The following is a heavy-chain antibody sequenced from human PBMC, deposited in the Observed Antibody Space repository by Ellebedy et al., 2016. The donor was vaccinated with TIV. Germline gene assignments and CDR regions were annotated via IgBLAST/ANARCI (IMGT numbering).Heavy chain of an antibody. CDR1: GFSVDDYS. CDR3: AKDTAGTGWYGGVD. CDR2: LNWDGGVT. Sequence: GESLKISCAASGFSVDDYSMHWLRPVPGKGLEWVSLLNWDGGVTDYADSVKGRFTISRDNNKNSLYLQMNILRTEDTALYVCAKDTAGTGWYGGVDWGQGTLVTVSS. J-gene: IGHJ4*02. V-gene: IGHV3-43*01. D-gene: IGHD6-19*01.